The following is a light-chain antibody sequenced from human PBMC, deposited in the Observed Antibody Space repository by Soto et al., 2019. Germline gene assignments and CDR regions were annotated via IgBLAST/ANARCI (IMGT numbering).Light chain of an antibody. Sequence: QSALTQPASVSGSHGQSITISCTGTSIDVGGYNYVSWYQQHPGKAPKLMIYEVSNRPSGVSNRFSGSKSGNTASLTISGLQAEDEADYYCSSYTSSSTLYVFGTGNKLTVL. CDR2: EVS. V-gene: IGLV2-14*01. CDR3: SSYTSSSTLYV. CDR1: SIDVGGYNY. J-gene: IGLJ1*01.